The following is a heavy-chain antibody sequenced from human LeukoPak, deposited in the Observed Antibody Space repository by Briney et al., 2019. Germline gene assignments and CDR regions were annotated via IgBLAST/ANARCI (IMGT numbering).Heavy chain of an antibody. J-gene: IGHJ4*02. CDR3: ARDLGPAPVYGSGSYLQEIDY. CDR1: GFTFSTYS. D-gene: IGHD3-10*01. V-gene: IGHV3-21*04. Sequence: PGGSLRLSCTASGFTFSTYSMNWVRQAPGKGLEWVSSISSSSSYIYYADSVKGRFTISRDNAKNSLYLQMNSLRAEDTAVYYCARDLGPAPVYGSGSYLQEIDYWGQGTLVTVSS. CDR2: ISSSSSYI.